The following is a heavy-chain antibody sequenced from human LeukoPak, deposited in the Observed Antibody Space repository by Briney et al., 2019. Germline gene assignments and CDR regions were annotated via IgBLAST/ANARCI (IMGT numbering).Heavy chain of an antibody. V-gene: IGHV3-48*01. Sequence: GGSLRLSCAASGFTFSSYSMNWVRQAQGKGLEWVSYISSSSSTIYYADSVKGRFTISRDNAKNSLYLQMNSLRAENTAVYYCARALRYFDWLSTSPEYNWFDPWGQGTLVTVSS. CDR2: ISSSSSTI. CDR1: GFTFSSYS. CDR3: ARALRYFDWLSTSPEYNWFDP. D-gene: IGHD3-9*01. J-gene: IGHJ5*02.